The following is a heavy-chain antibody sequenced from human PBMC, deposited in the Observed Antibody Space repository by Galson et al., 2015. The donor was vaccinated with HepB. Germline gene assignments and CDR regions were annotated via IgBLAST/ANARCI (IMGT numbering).Heavy chain of an antibody. J-gene: IGHJ4*02. CDR1: GYSFTGHY. CDR3: ARDSYQLPNVDS. CDR2: IHPSGVMS. D-gene: IGHD2-2*01. V-gene: IGHV1-46*03. Sequence: SVKVSCKASGYSFTGHYLHCVRQAPGPGLEWMGMIHPSGVMSTYAQKFQGRLTMTTDTSTNTVYMELSSLRSEDTAVYYCARDSYQLPNVDSWGQGTLVTVSS.